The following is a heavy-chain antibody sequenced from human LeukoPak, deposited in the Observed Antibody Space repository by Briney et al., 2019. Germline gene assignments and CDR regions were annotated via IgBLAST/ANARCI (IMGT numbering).Heavy chain of an antibody. D-gene: IGHD4-17*01. J-gene: IGHJ4*02. Sequence: GGSLRLSCAASGFNFRDSAMHWVRQPPGKGLEGVAVSSYDGTNKYYADSVNGRFTISRDNSKNTLFLQMKNLRLEDTAVYYCAADYGDYVSPSDWGQGSLVIVSS. CDR2: SSYDGTNK. CDR3: AADYGDYVSPSD. CDR1: GFNFRDSA. V-gene: IGHV3-30*04.